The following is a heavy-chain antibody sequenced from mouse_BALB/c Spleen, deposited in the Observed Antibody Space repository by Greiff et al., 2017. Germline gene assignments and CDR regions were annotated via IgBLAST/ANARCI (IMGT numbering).Heavy chain of an antibody. CDR3: ARKGSYGAMDY. CDR1: GYTFTSYN. Sequence: VQLQQPGAELVKPGASVKMSCKASGYTFTSYNMHWVKQTPGQGLEWIGAIYPGNGDTSYNQKFKGKATLTADKSSSTAYMQLSSLTSEDSAVYYCARKGSYGAMDYWGQGTSVTVSS. V-gene: IGHV1-12*01. CDR2: IYPGNGDT. J-gene: IGHJ4*01. D-gene: IGHD1-1*02.